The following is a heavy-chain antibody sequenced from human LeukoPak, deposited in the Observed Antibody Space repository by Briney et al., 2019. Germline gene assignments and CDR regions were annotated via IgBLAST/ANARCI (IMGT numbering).Heavy chain of an antibody. J-gene: IGHJ3*02. CDR1: GYSISSDYY. V-gene: IGHV4-38-2*01. D-gene: IGHD4-17*01. CDR2: IYQSVST. CDR3: ARNKSTVTTSRHDAFDI. Sequence: SETLSLTCAVSGYSISSDYYWGWIRQPPGKGLEWIGSIYQSVSTYYNPSLKSRVTISVDTSKNQFSLKLSSVTAADTAVYYCARNKSTVTTSRHDAFDIWGQGTMVTVSS.